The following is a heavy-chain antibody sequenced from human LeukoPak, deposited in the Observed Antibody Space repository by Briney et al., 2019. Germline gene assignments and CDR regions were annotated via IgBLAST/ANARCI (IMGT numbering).Heavy chain of an antibody. Sequence: SETLSLTCTVSGGSISSSSYYWGWIRQPPGKGLEWIGSIYYSGSTYYNPSLKSRFTISVDTSKNQFSLKLSSVTAADTAVYYCARRPVHVRVATITYYYYMDVWGKGTTVTISS. J-gene: IGHJ6*03. CDR3: ARRPVHVRVATITYYYYMDV. D-gene: IGHD5-12*01. CDR1: GGSISSSSYY. V-gene: IGHV4-39*01. CDR2: IYYSGST.